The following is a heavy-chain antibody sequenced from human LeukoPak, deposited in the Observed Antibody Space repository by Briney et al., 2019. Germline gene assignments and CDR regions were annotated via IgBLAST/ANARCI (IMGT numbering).Heavy chain of an antibody. V-gene: IGHV3-23*01. CDR1: GFTFRSSA. CDR2: ISGGGGST. D-gene: IGHD6-19*01. CDR3: AKDASSVTGTIFDY. Sequence: PGGSLRLSCAAPGFTFRSSAMSLVRQAPGKGREWVSPISGGGGSTDYADSVKGRFTISRDNSKNTLYLQINSLRAEDTAVYYCAKDASSVTGTIFDYWGQGTLVTVSS. J-gene: IGHJ4*02.